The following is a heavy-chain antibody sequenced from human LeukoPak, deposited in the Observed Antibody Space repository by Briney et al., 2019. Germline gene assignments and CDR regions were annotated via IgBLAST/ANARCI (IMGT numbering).Heavy chain of an antibody. CDR1: GFTFSSYW. J-gene: IGHJ4*02. V-gene: IGHV3-7*03. D-gene: IGHD3-22*01. CDR3: ARGLYYYDSSGRYFDY. Sequence: GGSLRLSCAASGFTFSSYWMSWVRQAPGKGLEWVANIKQDGSEKYYVDSVKGRFTISRDNAKNSLYLQMNSLRAEDTAVYYCARGLYYYDSSGRYFDYWGQGTLVTVSS. CDR2: IKQDGSEK.